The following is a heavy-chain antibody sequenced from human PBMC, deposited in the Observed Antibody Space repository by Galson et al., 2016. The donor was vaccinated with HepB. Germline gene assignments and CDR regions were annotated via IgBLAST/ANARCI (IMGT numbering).Heavy chain of an antibody. CDR1: GGSINNQS. J-gene: IGHJ5*02. CDR2: SYYNGGNT. CDR3: ARTGDILEYNWFDP. D-gene: IGHD3-9*01. Sequence: SETLSLTCTVSGGSINNQSWSWLRQPPGKGLEWIGYSYYNGGNTKFSPSLKSRVTISVDTSKNQFSLRLSSVTAADSTLYYCARTGDILEYNWFDPGGQGILVTVSS. V-gene: IGHV4-59*11.